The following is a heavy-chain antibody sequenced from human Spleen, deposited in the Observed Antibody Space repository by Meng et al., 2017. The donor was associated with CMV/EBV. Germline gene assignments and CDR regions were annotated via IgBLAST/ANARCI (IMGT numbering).Heavy chain of an antibody. D-gene: IGHD3-3*01. Sequence: GESLKISCAASGFTFSSYGMHWVRQAPGKGLVWVSRINSDGSSTSYADSVKGRFTISRDNAKKTLYLQINSLRAEDTAVYYCARAVGTIFGVVRERLDYWGQGTLVTVSS. CDR3: ARAVGTIFGVVRERLDY. J-gene: IGHJ4*02. V-gene: IGHV3-74*01. CDR2: INSDGSST. CDR1: GFTFSSYG.